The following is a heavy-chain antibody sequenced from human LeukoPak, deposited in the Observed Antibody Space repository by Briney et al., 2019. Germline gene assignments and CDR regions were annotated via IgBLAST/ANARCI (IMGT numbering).Heavy chain of an antibody. CDR3: ARSSGYDWTFDS. D-gene: IGHD5-12*01. Sequence: SVKVSCKASGGTLRSYAIRGVRQAPGQGLEWMGGIIPISGTTNYAQKFQGRVTITADESTTTAYMELSSLRSEDTAVYSCARSSGYDWTFDSWGQGTLVTVSS. V-gene: IGHV1-69*13. CDR1: GGTLRSYA. J-gene: IGHJ4*02. CDR2: IIPISGTT.